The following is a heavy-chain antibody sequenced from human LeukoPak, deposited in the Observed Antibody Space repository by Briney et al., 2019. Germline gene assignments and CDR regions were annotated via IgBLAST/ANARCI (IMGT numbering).Heavy chain of an antibody. Sequence: GRSLRLSCAASGFTFSSYGMHWVRQAPGKGLEWVAVISYDGSNKYYADSVKGRSTISRDNSKNTLYLQMNSLRAEDTAVYYCTIVVEDYWGQGTLVTVSS. CDR2: ISYDGSNK. CDR3: TIVVEDY. J-gene: IGHJ4*02. D-gene: IGHD2-15*01. V-gene: IGHV3-30*03. CDR1: GFTFSSYG.